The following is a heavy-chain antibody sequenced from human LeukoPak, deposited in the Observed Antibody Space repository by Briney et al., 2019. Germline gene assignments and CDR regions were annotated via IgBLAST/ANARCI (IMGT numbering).Heavy chain of an antibody. J-gene: IGHJ6*03. D-gene: IGHD6-6*01. CDR3: ARGWYSSSSDAYYYMDV. V-gene: IGHV4-34*01. Sequence: SETLSLTCAVYGGSFSGYYWSWIRQPPGKGLEWIGEIDHSGSTNYNSSLKSRVTISVDTSKNQFSLKLSSVTAADTAVYYCARGWYSSSSDAYYYMDVWGKGTTVTVSS. CDR2: IDHSGST. CDR1: GGSFSGYY.